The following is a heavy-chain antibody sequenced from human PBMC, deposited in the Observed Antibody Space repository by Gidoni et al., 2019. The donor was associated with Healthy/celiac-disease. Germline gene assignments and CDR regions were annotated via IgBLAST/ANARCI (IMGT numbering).Heavy chain of an antibody. J-gene: IGHJ6*02. CDR2: IKPNSGGT. D-gene: IGHD4-17*01. CDR1: GYPFTGYY. V-gene: IGHV1-2*02. Sequence: QVQLVQSGAEVKKPGASVKVFCNASGYPFTGYYMHWVRQAPGQGLEWMGWIKPNSGGTNYAQKLKGRVTMTRDTSISTAYMELSRLRSDDTAVYYCARDENTGYGVHQLGYYYYGMDVWGQGTTVTVSS. CDR3: ARDENTGYGVHQLGYYYYGMDV.